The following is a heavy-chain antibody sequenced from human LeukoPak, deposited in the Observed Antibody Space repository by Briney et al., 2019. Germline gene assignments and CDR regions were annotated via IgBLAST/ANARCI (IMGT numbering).Heavy chain of an antibody. J-gene: IGHJ4*02. CDR1: GFTFSSYW. Sequence: GGSLRLSCAASGFTFSSYWMSWVRQAPGKGLEWVANIKQDGSEKYYVDSVKGRFTLSRDHAKNSLYLQMNSLRAEDTAVYYCARDLLSRMATGVGFDYWGQGTLVTVSS. CDR3: ARDLLSRMATGVGFDY. V-gene: IGHV3-7*01. D-gene: IGHD5-24*01. CDR2: IKQDGSEK.